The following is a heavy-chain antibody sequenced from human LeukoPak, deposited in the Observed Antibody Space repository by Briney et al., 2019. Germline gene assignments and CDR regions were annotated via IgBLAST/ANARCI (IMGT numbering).Heavy chain of an antibody. CDR1: GGTFSSYA. CDR2: IIPIFGTA. Sequence: SVKVSCKASGGTFSSYAISWVRQAPGQGLEWMGGIIPIFGTANYAQKFQGRVTITADESTSTAYMELSSLRSEDTAVYYCARFYYDSSGYWHNYYYYYGMDVWGQGTTVTVSS. J-gene: IGHJ6*02. CDR3: ARFYYDSSGYWHNYYYYYGMDV. V-gene: IGHV1-69*01. D-gene: IGHD3-22*01.